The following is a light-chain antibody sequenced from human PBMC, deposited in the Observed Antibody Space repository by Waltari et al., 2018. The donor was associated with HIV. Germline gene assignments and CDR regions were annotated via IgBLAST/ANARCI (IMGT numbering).Light chain of an antibody. CDR2: GVS. J-gene: IGLJ3*02. Sequence: HSALTQPASVSGSPGQSITISCSGTATDIDVYNFVSWYRQYPGLAPQLVLYGVSSRPSGVSLRFSGSKSGDTASLTISGLEAEDEAHYYCSSYTRNHSLVFGGGTKLTVL. CDR3: SSYTRNHSLV. V-gene: IGLV2-14*01. CDR1: ATDIDVYNF.